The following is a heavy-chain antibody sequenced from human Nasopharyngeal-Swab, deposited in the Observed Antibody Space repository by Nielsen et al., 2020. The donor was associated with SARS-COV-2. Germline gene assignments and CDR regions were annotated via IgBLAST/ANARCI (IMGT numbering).Heavy chain of an antibody. V-gene: IGHV3-21*01. D-gene: IGHD6-19*01. Sequence: GESLKISCAASGFTFSSYTMNWVRQAPGKGLEWVSSISSSSGYIYYADSVKGRFTISRDNAKNTLYLQMNSLRADDTAVFYCSSQRSSGWFWGDYWGQGTLVTVSS. CDR3: SSQRSSGWFWGDY. J-gene: IGHJ4*02. CDR1: GFTFSSYT. CDR2: ISSSSGYI.